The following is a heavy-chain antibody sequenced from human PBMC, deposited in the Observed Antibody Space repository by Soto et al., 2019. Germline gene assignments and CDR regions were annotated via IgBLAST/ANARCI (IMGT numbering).Heavy chain of an antibody. D-gene: IGHD5-12*01. CDR2: IYPGDSDT. V-gene: IGHV5-51*01. Sequence: PGESLKISCKGSGYKFTNYWLGWVRQMPGKGPEWMGIIYPGDSDTRYSPSFQGQVTISADNSKNTLYLQMNSLRAEDTAVYYCAKSDSGYDWDYYYYYMDVWGKGTTVTVSS. J-gene: IGHJ6*03. CDR3: AKSDSGYDWDYYYYYMDV. CDR1: GYKFTNYW.